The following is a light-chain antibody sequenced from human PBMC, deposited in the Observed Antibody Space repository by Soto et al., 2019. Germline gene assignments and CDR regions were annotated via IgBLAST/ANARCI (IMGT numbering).Light chain of an antibody. CDR2: EAT. CDR1: SGDVGGYNL. J-gene: IGLJ1*01. V-gene: IGLV2-23*01. Sequence: QSVLTQPASVSGSPGQSITIPCTGTSGDVGGYNLVSRYQQHPGKAPKLMIYEATERPSGVSNRFSGSKSGNTASLTISGLQPDDEADYYCCSYAGNSEVFGTGTRSPS. CDR3: CSYAGNSEV.